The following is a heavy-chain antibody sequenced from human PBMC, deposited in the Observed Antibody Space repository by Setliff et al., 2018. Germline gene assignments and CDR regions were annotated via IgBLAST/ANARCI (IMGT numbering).Heavy chain of an antibody. V-gene: IGHV1-24*01. CDR2: FDPEDGET. CDR3: TRREVYCSSTSCHMGGDYYYYMDV. D-gene: IGHD2-2*01. J-gene: IGHJ6*03. Sequence: ASVKVSCKVSGYTLTELSMHWVRQAPGKGLEWMGGFDPEDGETIYAQKFQGRVTMTEDTSTDTAYMELSSLRSEDTAVYYCTRREVYCSSTSCHMGGDYYYYMDVWGKGTTVTVS. CDR1: GYTLTELS.